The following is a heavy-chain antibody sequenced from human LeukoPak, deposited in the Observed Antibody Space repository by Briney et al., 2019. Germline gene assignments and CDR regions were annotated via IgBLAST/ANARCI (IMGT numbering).Heavy chain of an antibody. J-gene: IGHJ4*02. CDR3: ATPLHYDILTYFDY. Sequence: GGSLRLSCAASGFTFSGYAMSWVRQARGKGLEWVSAISGSGGSTYYADSVKGRFTISRDNSKNTLYLQMNSLRAEDTAVYYCATPLHYDILTYFDYWGQGTLVTVSS. CDR2: ISGSGGST. V-gene: IGHV3-23*01. CDR1: GFTFSGYA. D-gene: IGHD3-9*01.